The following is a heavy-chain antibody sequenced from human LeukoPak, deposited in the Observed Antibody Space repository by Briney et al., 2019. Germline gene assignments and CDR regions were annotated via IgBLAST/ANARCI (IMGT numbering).Heavy chain of an antibody. J-gene: IGHJ5*02. V-gene: IGHV6-1*01. CDR3: ARRLTQYDCFDP. CDR1: GDSFSSNSAA. CDR2: TYYRSTWYN. Sequence: SQTLSLTCAISGDSFSSNSAAWNWIRQSPSRGLEWLGRTYYRSTWYNDYAVSVRGRITVNPDTSKNQFSLHLNSVTPEDTAVYYCARRLTQYDCFDPWGQGILVTVSS. D-gene: IGHD2-2*01.